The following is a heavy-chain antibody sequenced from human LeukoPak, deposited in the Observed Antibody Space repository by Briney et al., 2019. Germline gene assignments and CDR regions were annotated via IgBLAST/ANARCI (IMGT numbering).Heavy chain of an antibody. Sequence: SVKVSCKASGGTFSSYAISWVRQAPGQRLEWMGGIIPIFGTANYAQKFQGRVTITADESTSTAYMELSSLRSEDTAVYYCARESAAKRRPYGMDVWGQGTTVTVSS. CDR1: GGTFSSYA. CDR2: IIPIFGTA. J-gene: IGHJ6*02. D-gene: IGHD1-1*01. V-gene: IGHV1-69*13. CDR3: ARESAAKRRPYGMDV.